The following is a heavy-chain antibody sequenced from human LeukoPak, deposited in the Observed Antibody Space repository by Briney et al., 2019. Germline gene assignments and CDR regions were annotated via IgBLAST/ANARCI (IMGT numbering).Heavy chain of an antibody. V-gene: IGHV3-23*01. CDR3: ARGGLRFLEWLFGY. CDR1: GFNFISYS. J-gene: IGHJ4*02. D-gene: IGHD3-3*01. CDR2: IRGSGVST. Sequence: PGGSLRLSCAASGFNFISYSMSWVRQAPGKGLEWVSVIRGSGVSTYYADSVKGRFTISRDNAKNSLYLQMNSLRAEDTAVYYCARGGLRFLEWLFGYWGQGTLVTVSS.